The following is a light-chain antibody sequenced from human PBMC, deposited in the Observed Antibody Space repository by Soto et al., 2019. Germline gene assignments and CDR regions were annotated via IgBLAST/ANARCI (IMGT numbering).Light chain of an antibody. J-gene: IGLJ1*01. CDR3: CSYAGNFYV. CDR2: DVS. V-gene: IGLV2-11*01. CDR1: NSDVGGYNF. Sequence: QSALTQPRSVSGSPGQSVTISCTGTNSDVGGYNFVSWYQQYPGKVPKLMIYDVSKRSSGVPDRFSGSKSGNTASLTISGLQAEDEADYYCCSYAGNFYVFGSGTKLTVL.